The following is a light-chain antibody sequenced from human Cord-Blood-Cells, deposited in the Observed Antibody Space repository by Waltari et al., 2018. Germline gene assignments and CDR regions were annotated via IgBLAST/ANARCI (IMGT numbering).Light chain of an antibody. CDR3: QQYYSTPIT. J-gene: IGKJ5*01. Sequence: DIVMTQSPDSLAVSLGARATINCKSRQSVVYRSDNKNYLAWYQQKPGQPPKLLIYWAATRESGVPDRFSGSGSGTDFTLTISSLQAEDVAVYYCQQYYSTPITFGQGTRLEIK. V-gene: IGKV4-1*01. CDR2: WAA. CDR1: QSVVYRSDNKNY.